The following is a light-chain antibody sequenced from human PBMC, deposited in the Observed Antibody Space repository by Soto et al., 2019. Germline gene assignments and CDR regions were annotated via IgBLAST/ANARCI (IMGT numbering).Light chain of an antibody. Sequence: QSALTQPASVSGSPGQSITISCTGTSSDVGGYIYLSWYQQHPGKAPKLIIYEVSNRPSGVSNRFSGSKAGNTASLTISGLQAEDEGDYYCSSYTSSNALIFGGGTKLTVL. CDR1: SSDVGGYIY. CDR3: SSYTSSNALI. V-gene: IGLV2-14*01. J-gene: IGLJ2*01. CDR2: EVS.